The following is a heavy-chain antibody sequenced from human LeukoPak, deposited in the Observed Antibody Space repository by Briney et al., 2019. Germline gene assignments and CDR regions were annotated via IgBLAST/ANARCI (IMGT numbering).Heavy chain of an antibody. D-gene: IGHD6-19*01. J-gene: IGHJ6*03. V-gene: IGHV4-61*02. CDR1: GNSISSGDNY. CDR2: IYTSGST. CDR3: AREGGYSSGWYLHYYYYYMDV. Sequence: PSQTLSLTCTVSGNSISSGDNYWSWIRQPAGKGLEWIGRIYTSGSTNYNPSLKSRVTISGDTSKNQFSLKLSSVTAADTAVYYCAREGGYSSGWYLHYYYYYMDVWGKGTTVTVSS.